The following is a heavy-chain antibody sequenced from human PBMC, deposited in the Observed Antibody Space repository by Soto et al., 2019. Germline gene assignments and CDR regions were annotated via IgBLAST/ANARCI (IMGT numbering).Heavy chain of an antibody. CDR2: INSHGDST. J-gene: IGHJ4*02. V-gene: IGHV3-64*01. CDR3: ARRDGYNFDY. CDR1: GFIFSNYA. Sequence: EVQLVESGGGLVQPGGSLRLSCAASGFIFSNYAMHWVRQAPGKGLEYVSAINSHGDSTYYANSVKGRFTISRDNSKNTLYLQMGSLRTEDMAVCYCARRDGYNFDYWGQGSLVTVSS. D-gene: IGHD5-12*01.